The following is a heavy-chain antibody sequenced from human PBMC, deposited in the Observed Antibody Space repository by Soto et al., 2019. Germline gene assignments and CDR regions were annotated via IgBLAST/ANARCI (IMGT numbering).Heavy chain of an antibody. D-gene: IGHD2-15*01. CDR3: ARGDREDIAVVIGVRPGEYGVDV. Sequence: QVQLVESGGGVVQPGRSLRLSCAASGFTFRNYAMHWVRQAPGKGLECVAVISYDGGNKFYRDYVKGRFTISRDNSKHPLYLQINSLRYEDTALYYCARGDREDIAVVIGVRPGEYGVDVWGQGTTVTVS. J-gene: IGHJ6*02. V-gene: IGHV3-30-3*01. CDR2: ISYDGGNK. CDR1: GFTFRNYA.